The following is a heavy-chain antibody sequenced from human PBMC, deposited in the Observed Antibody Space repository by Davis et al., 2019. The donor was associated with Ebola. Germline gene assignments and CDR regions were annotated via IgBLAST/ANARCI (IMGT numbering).Heavy chain of an antibody. CDR1: GGSFSGYY. V-gene: IGHV4-34*01. J-gene: IGHJ4*02. CDR2: INHSGST. CDR3: ARQSIVVVPAALDY. D-gene: IGHD2-21*01. Sequence: PSETLSLTCAVYGGSFSGYYWSWIRQPPGKGLEWIGEINHSGSTNYNPSLKSRVTISVDTSKNQFSLKLSSVTAADTAVYYCARQSIVVVPAALDYWGQGTLVTVSS.